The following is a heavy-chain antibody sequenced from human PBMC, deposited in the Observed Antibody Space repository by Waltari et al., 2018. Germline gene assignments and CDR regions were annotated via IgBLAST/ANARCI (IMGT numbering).Heavy chain of an antibody. CDR3: ARQWGGGYSYGHRYYFDY. CDR1: GGSISSSSYY. D-gene: IGHD5-18*01. J-gene: IGHJ4*02. Sequence: QLQLQESGPGLVKPSETLSLPCPVSGGSISSSSYYWGWIRQPPGQGLEWIGTIYYSGRTYYNPSLKSRVTISVDTSKNQFSLKLRSVTAADTAVYYCARQWGGGYSYGHRYYFDYWGQGTLVTVSS. V-gene: IGHV4-39*01. CDR2: IYYSGRT.